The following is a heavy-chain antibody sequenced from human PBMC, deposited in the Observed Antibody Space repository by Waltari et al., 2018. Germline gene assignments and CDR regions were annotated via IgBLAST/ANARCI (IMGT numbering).Heavy chain of an antibody. J-gene: IGHJ6*02. D-gene: IGHD3-16*01. Sequence: EVQLVESGGGLIQPGGSLRLSCAASGFPFKAYEMIWVRQAPGKGLEWVSYITDSGSATDHADSVRGRFTTSRDNARNSLYLQMNSLRAEDTTVYYCARRLSYYGMDVWGQGTTVTVSS. V-gene: IGHV3-48*03. CDR1: GFPFKAYE. CDR3: ARRLSYYGMDV. CDR2: ITDSGSAT.